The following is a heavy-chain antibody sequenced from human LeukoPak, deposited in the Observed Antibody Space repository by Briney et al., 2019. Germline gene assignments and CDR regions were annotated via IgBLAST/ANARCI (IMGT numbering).Heavy chain of an antibody. CDR2: IYYSGST. V-gene: IGHV4-39*01. J-gene: IGHJ4*02. CDR1: GGSISSSSYY. CDR3: AAGRRLGELFFDY. D-gene: IGHD3-10*01. Sequence: PSETLSLTCTVSGGSISSSSYYWGWIRQPPGKGLEWIGSIYYSGSTYYNPSLKSRVTISVDTSKNQFSLKLSSVTAADTAVYYCAAGRRLGELFFDYWGQGTLVTVSS.